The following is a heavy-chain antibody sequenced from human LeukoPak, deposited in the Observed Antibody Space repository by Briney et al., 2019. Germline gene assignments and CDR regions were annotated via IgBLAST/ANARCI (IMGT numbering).Heavy chain of an antibody. CDR1: GGSISSYY. Sequence: SETLSLTCTVSGGSISSYYWGWIRQPPGKGLEWIGSIYYSGSTYYNPSLKSRVTISVDTSKNQFSLKLSSVTAADTAVYYCARHEAEYTGLGCYFDYWGQGTLVTVSS. D-gene: IGHD6-6*01. CDR2: IYYSGST. CDR3: ARHEAEYTGLGCYFDY. J-gene: IGHJ4*02. V-gene: IGHV4-39*01.